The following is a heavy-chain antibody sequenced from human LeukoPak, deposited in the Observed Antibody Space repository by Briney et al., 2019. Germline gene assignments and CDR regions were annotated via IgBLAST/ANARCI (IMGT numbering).Heavy chain of an antibody. D-gene: IGHD6-19*01. CDR1: GFTFSSYG. CDR3: AKDRGYSSGWHDAFDI. J-gene: IGHJ3*02. V-gene: IGHV3-30*02. CDR2: IRYDGSNK. Sequence: GGSLRLSCAASGFTFSSYGMHWVRQAPGKGLEWVAFIRYDGSNKYYADSVKGRFTISRDNSKNTLYLQMNSLRAEDTAVYYCAKDRGYSSGWHDAFDIWGQGTMVTVSS.